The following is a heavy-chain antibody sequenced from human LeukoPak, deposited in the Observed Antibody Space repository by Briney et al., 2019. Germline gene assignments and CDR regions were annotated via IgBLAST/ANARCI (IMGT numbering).Heavy chain of an antibody. D-gene: IGHD1-26*01. CDR1: GYTFTSYY. CDR2: INPSGGST. Sequence: ASVKVSCKASGYTFTSYYMHWVRQAPGQGLEWMGIINPSGGSTSYAQKFQGRVTMTRDTSTSTVYMELSSLTAEDTAVYYCAKELRTGVGATDYWGQGTLVTVSS. CDR3: AKELRTGVGATDY. V-gene: IGHV1-46*01. J-gene: IGHJ4*02.